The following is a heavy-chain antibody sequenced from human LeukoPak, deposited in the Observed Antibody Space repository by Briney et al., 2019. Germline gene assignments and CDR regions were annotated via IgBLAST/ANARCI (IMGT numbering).Heavy chain of an antibody. CDR1: GFTFSSNN. J-gene: IGHJ5*02. V-gene: IGHV3-48*02. D-gene: IGHD1-1*01. CDR2: ISSSSNTI. Sequence: GGSLRLSCAASGFTFSSNNMNWVRQAPGKGLEWVSYISSSSNTIYNADSVKGRFTISRDNAKNALYLQMNSLRDEDTAVYYCTTLSGFRFDPWGQGTLVTVSS. CDR3: TTLSGFRFDP.